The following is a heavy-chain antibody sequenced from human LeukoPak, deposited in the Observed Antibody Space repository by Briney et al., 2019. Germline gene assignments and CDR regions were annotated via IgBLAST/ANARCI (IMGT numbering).Heavy chain of an antibody. J-gene: IGHJ4*02. CDR2: ISSSSSTI. CDR3: ARDLVALGTKTVDY. D-gene: IGHD7-27*01. CDR1: GFTFSTYA. Sequence: GGSLRLSCAASGFTFSTYAMSWVRQAPGKGLEWVSYISSSSSTIYYADSVKGRFTISRDNAKNSLYLQMNSLRAEDTAVYYCARDLVALGTKTVDYWGQGTLVTVSS. V-gene: IGHV3-48*01.